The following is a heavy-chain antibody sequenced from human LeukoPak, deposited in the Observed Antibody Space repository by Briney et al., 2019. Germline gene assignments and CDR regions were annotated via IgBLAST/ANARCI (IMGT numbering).Heavy chain of an antibody. Sequence: PSETLPLTCAVYGGSFSGYYWSWIRQPPGKGLEWIGYIYYSGSTNYNPSLKSRVTISVDTSKNQFSLKLSSVTAADTAVYYCARQVEGNDDWFDPWGQGTLVTVSS. V-gene: IGHV4-59*08. CDR1: GGSFSGYY. D-gene: IGHD2-15*01. CDR3: ARQVEGNDDWFDP. J-gene: IGHJ5*02. CDR2: IYYSGST.